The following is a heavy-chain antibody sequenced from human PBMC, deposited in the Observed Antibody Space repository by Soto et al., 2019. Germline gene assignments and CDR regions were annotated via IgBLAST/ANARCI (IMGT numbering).Heavy chain of an antibody. D-gene: IGHD3-10*01. J-gene: IGHJ6*02. CDR3: ARSMVRGVIRVYYYYYYGMDV. CDR1: GGSISSGGYY. V-gene: IGHV4-31*03. CDR2: IYYSGST. Sequence: SETLSLTCTVSGGSISSGGYYWSWIRQHPGKGLEWIGYIYYSGSTYYNPSLKSRVTISVDTSKNQFSLKLSSVTAADTAVYYCARSMVRGVIRVYYYYYYGMDVWGQGTTVTSP.